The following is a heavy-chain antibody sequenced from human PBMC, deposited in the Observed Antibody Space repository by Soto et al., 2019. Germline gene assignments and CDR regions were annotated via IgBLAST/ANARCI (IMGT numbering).Heavy chain of an antibody. CDR3: VRARSTDSRPDY. J-gene: IGHJ4*02. Sequence: PGGSLRLSCAASGFTFSSYGMHWVRQAPGKGLEWVAVISYDGSNKYYADSVKGRFTISRDNSKNTLYLQVNSLRAEDTAVYYCVRARSTDSRPDYWGQGTLVTVSS. D-gene: IGHD3-22*01. CDR2: ISYDGSNK. V-gene: IGHV3-30*03. CDR1: GFTFSSYG.